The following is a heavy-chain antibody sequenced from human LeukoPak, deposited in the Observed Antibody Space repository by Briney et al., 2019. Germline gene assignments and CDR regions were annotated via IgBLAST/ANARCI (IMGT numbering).Heavy chain of an antibody. D-gene: IGHD3-22*01. V-gene: IGHV3-23*01. CDR2: ISGSGGST. CDR3: ARAAYYDSSGQSLYYYYYYGMDV. CDR1: GFTFSSYA. J-gene: IGHJ6*02. Sequence: PGGSLRLSCAASGFTFSSYAMSWVRQAPGKGLEWVSAISGSGGSTYYADSVKGRFTISRDNAKSSLYLQMDSLRAEDTAVYYCARAAYYDSSGQSLYYYYYYGMDVWGQGTTVTVSS.